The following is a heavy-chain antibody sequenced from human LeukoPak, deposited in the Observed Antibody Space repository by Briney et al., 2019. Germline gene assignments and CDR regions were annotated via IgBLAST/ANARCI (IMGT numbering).Heavy chain of an antibody. J-gene: IGHJ5*02. D-gene: IGHD2-2*01. V-gene: IGHV1-18*01. CDR2: ISAYNGNT. CDR1: GYTFTSYG. CDR3: AREAVCSSTSCYARNWFDP. Sequence: ASVKVSCKVSGYTFTSYGISWVRQAPGQGLEWMGWISAYNGNTNYAQKLQGRVTMTTDTSTSTAYMELRSLRSDDTAVYYCAREAVCSSTSCYARNWFDPWGQGTLVTVSS.